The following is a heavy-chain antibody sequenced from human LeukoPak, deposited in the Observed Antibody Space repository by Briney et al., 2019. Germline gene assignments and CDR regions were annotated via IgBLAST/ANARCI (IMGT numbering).Heavy chain of an antibody. CDR2: IYSGGST. CDR3: AREVEEYSSSSGDAFDI. J-gene: IGHJ3*02. CDR1: GFTVSSNY. V-gene: IGHV3-66*01. D-gene: IGHD6-6*01. Sequence: GGSLRLPCAASGFTVSSNYMSWVRQAPGKGLEWVSVIYSGGSTYYADSVKGRFTISRDNSKNTLYLQMNSLRAEDTAVYYCAREVEEYSSSSGDAFDIWGQGTMVTVSS.